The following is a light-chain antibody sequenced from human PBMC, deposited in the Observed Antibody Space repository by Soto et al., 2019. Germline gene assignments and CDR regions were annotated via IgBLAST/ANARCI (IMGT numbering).Light chain of an antibody. CDR1: QRASRQY. Sequence: VLTQSPDTLSLSPGDRATLSCRANQRASRQYLSWYQQRPGQPPRLLIYSVSMRADGVPDRFSGSGSGSEFTLTINSLEPEVFAVYYCHDFDSPHWTFGQGTKIE. CDR2: SVS. V-gene: IGKV3-20*01. J-gene: IGKJ1*01. CDR3: HDFDSPHWT.